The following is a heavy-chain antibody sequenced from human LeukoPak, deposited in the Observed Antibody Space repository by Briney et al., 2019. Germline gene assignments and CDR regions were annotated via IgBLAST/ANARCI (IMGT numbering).Heavy chain of an antibody. J-gene: IGHJ3*01. CDR2: VSGGGGST. Sequence: GGSLRLSCAASGFSLSNYAMSWVRQAPGKGLEWVSVVSGGGGSTNYADSVKGRFTISRDNSKNTLDLQMNSLRVEDTAVYYCAKVRTGRIAVDGPIPAFDVWGQGTMVTVSS. V-gene: IGHV3-23*01. D-gene: IGHD6-19*01. CDR1: GFSLSNYA. CDR3: AKVRTGRIAVDGPIPAFDV.